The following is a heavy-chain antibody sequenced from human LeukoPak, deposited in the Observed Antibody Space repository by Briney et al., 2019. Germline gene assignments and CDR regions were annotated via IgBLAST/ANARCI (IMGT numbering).Heavy chain of an antibody. V-gene: IGHV1-2*02. Sequence: ASVKVCCKASGSTFTGYYMHLVRQAPGQGLGLMGWIDPNSDGTNYAQKFQGRVAMTRDTSISTDYMDLSRLRSDDTGVYYCARGGSRYCSSTSCYSAFDYWGQGTLVTVSS. CDR3: ARGGSRYCSSTSCYSAFDY. J-gene: IGHJ4*01. CDR1: GSTFTGYY. D-gene: IGHD2-2*02. CDR2: IDPNSDGT.